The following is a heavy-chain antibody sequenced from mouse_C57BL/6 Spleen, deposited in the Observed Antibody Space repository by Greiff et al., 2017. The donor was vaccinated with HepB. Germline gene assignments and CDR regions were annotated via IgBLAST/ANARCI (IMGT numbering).Heavy chain of an antibody. Sequence: EVKLQESGPGLVKPSQSLSLTCSVTGYSITSGYYWNWIRQFPGNKLEWMGYISYDGSNNYNPSLKNRISITRDTSKNQFFLKLNSVTTEDTATYYCARDGDWDAYWGQGTLVTVSA. V-gene: IGHV3-6*01. CDR2: ISYDGSN. D-gene: IGHD4-1*01. J-gene: IGHJ3*01. CDR1: GYSITSGYY. CDR3: ARDGDWDAY.